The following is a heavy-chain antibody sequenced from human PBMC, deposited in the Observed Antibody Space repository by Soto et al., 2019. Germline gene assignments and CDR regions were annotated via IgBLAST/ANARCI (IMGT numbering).Heavy chain of an antibody. Sequence: SETLSLTCTVSGGSLSSYYWSWIRQPAGKGLEWIGRISSSGSTNYNPSLQSRVTMSLDTSKNQFSLRLTSVTAADTAVYYCARGQRFSDWFDPWGQGTLVTVSS. CDR1: GGSLSSYY. V-gene: IGHV4-4*07. CDR3: ARGQRFSDWFDP. D-gene: IGHD3-3*01. CDR2: ISSSGST. J-gene: IGHJ5*02.